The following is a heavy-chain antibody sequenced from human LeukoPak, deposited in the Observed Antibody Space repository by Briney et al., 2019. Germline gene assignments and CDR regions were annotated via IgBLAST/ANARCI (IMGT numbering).Heavy chain of an antibody. J-gene: IGHJ4*02. CDR3: AKGFDYYIDY. CDR2: IRYDGTNK. CDR1: GVRFSDYG. D-gene: IGHD3-9*01. Sequence: GGSLRLSCGASGVRFSDYGMHWVRQAPGKGLEGVAFIRYDGTNKYFRDSVKGRFTISRDNSKNTLYLQMNSLRTEDTAVFYCAKGFDYYIDYWGQGTSVSVSP. V-gene: IGHV3-30*02.